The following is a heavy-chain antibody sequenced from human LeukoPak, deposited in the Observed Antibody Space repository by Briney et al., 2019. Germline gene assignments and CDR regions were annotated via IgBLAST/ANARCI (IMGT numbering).Heavy chain of an antibody. CDR1: GFTFSSYG. J-gene: IGHJ4*02. CDR3: ARLRGYSYGYADY. V-gene: IGHV3-30*02. Sequence: GGSLRLSCAASGFTFSSYGMHWVRQAPGEGLEWVAFIRYDGSNKYYADSVKGRFTISRDNAKNSLYLQMNSLRAEDTAVYYCARLRGYSYGYADYWGQGILVTVSS. D-gene: IGHD5-18*01. CDR2: IRYDGSNK.